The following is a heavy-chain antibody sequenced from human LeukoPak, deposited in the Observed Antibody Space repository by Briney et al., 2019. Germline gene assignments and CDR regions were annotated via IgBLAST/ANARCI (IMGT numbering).Heavy chain of an antibody. CDR3: ARPRGLLSLNDPFDY. V-gene: IGHV4-39*01. CDR1: GFTFSSYS. J-gene: IGHJ4*02. CDR2: IYYSGST. Sequence: GSLRLSCAASGFTFSSYSMNWIRQPPGKGLEWIGSIYYSGSTYYSPSLKSRVTISVDTSKNQFSLKLSSVTAADTAVYYCARPRGLLSLNDPFDYWGQGTLVTVSS. D-gene: IGHD2-21*02.